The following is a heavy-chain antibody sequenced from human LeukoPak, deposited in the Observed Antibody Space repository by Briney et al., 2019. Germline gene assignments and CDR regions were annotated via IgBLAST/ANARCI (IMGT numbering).Heavy chain of an antibody. V-gene: IGHV3-9*01. D-gene: IGHD5-24*01. CDR3: TRRAARWQFDL. J-gene: IGHJ2*01. CDR2: INWKTGNG. Sequence: GGSLRLSCAVSGFNFDDYAMHWVRHAPGRGLEWVSGINWKTGNGIYADSVKGRFTISRDNAKNSLYLQMSSLRAEGTALYYCTRRAARWQFDLWGRGTLLTVSS. CDR1: GFNFDDYA.